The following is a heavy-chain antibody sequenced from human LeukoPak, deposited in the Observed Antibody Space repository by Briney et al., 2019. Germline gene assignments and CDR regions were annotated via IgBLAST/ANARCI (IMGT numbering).Heavy chain of an antibody. CDR1: GFTFSGYS. Sequence: GGSLRLSCAASGFTFSGYSMIWVRQAPGRGLEWLSCLSSSSSTISYADSVKGRFTISRDNAQNSLYLLMNSLRDEDTAVYYCARETGYAFDMWGQGTMVTVSS. CDR2: LSSSSSTI. V-gene: IGHV3-48*02. J-gene: IGHJ3*02. CDR3: ARETGYAFDM.